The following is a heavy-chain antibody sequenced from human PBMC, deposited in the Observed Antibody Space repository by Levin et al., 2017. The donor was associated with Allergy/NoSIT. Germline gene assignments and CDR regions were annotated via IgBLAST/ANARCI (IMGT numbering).Heavy chain of an antibody. Sequence: PSETLSLTCTVSGGSISSYYWSWIRQPPGKGLEWIGYIYYSGSTNYNPSLKSRVTISVDTSKNQFSLKLSSVTAADTAVYYCSGSGDSRYYYYMDVWGKGTTVTVSS. J-gene: IGHJ6*03. D-gene: IGHD3-10*01. CDR3: SGSGDSRYYYYMDV. CDR2: IYYSGST. CDR1: GGSISSYY. V-gene: IGHV4-59*01.